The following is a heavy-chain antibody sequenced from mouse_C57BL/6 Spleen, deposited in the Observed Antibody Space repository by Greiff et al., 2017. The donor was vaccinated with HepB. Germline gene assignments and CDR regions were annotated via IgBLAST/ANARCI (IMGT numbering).Heavy chain of an antibody. J-gene: IGHJ3*01. CDR2: IDPEDGET. CDR1: GFNIKDYY. CDR3: ARDYDYEVAY. Sequence: EVKLQESGAELVKPGASVKLSCTASGFNIKDYYMHWVKQRTEQGLEWIGRIDPEDGETKYAPKFQGKATITAVTSSNTAYLQLSSLTSEDTAVYYCARDYDYEVAYWGQGTLVTVSA. V-gene: IGHV14-2*01. D-gene: IGHD2-4*01.